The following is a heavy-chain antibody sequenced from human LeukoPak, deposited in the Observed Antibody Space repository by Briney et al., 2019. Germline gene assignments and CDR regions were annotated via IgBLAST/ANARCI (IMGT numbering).Heavy chain of an antibody. J-gene: IGHJ2*01. CDR1: GDSISTSRYA. V-gene: IGHV4-39*02. CDR3: ARVALTGEGGRGYFNL. Sequence: SETLSLTCTVSGDSISTSRYAWGWIRQSPGKGLEWIGTIYNSGSTNLNPSLKTRVTMSVDASKDHFSLNLNSVTAADTALYFCARVALTGEGGRGYFNLWGRGNLVGVSS. CDR2: IYNSGST. D-gene: IGHD3-16*01.